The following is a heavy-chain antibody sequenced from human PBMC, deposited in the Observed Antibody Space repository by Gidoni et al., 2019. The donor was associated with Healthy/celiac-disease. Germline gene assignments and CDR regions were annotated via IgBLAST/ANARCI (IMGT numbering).Heavy chain of an antibody. J-gene: IGHJ4*02. CDR3: ARGRGRWLHIKEFARPYYFDY. CDR1: GGSFSGYY. D-gene: IGHD3-16*01. CDR2: INHSGST. Sequence: QVQLQQWGAGLLKPSETLSLTCAVYGGSFSGYYWSWIRQPPGKGLEWIGEINHSGSTNYNPSLKSRVTISVDTSKNQFSLKLSSVTAADTAVYYCARGRGRWLHIKEFARPYYFDYWGQGTLVTVSS. V-gene: IGHV4-34*01.